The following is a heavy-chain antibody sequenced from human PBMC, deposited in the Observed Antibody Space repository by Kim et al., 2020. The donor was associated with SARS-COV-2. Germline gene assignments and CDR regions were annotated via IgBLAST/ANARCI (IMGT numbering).Heavy chain of an antibody. CDR1: GYSISSGYY. J-gene: IGHJ3*02. D-gene: IGHD2-21*02. V-gene: IGHV4-38-2*02. Sequence: SETLSLTCTVSGYSISSGYYWGWIRQPPGKGLEWIGSIYHSGSTYYNPSLKSRVTISVDTSKNQFSLKLSSVTAAATAVYYCNLGYCGGDCYSGAFDIW. CDR3: NLGYCGGDCYSGAFDI. CDR2: IYHSGST.